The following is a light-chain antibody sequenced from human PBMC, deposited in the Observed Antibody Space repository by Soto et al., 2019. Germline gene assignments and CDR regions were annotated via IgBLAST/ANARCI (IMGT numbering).Light chain of an antibody. J-gene: IGKJ2*01. CDR2: EIS. Sequence: EIVMTQSPATLSLSPGERATLSCRASQSVSSSHLGWYQKKPGQAPRLLICEISDRADGIPDRFSGSGSGTDFTLTISRLEPEDSAIYYCQYYGTSPLYTFGQGTKLEI. CDR1: QSVSSSH. V-gene: IGKV3-20*01. CDR3: QYYGTSPLYT.